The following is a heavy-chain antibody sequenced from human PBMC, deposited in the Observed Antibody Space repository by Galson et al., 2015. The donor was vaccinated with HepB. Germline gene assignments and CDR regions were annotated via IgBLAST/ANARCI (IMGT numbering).Heavy chain of an antibody. D-gene: IGHD2-2*03. CDR3: ARDRVDIVVVPAAIFSSNWFDP. V-gene: IGHV1-18*01. J-gene: IGHJ5*02. CDR2: ISAYNGNT. Sequence: SVKVSCKASGYTFTSYGISWVRQAPGQGLEWMGWISAYNGNTNYAQKLQGRVTMTTDTSTSTAYMELRSLRSDDTAVYYCARDRVDIVVVPAAIFSSNWFDPWGQGTLVTVSS. CDR1: GYTFTSYG.